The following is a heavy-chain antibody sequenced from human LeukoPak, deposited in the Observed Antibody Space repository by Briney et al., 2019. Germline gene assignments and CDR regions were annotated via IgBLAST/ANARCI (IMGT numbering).Heavy chain of an antibody. CDR1: GFTFSSYS. CDR2: ISSSSYI. J-gene: IGHJ4*02. D-gene: IGHD2-21*02. V-gene: IGHV3-21*01. CDR3: ARVGLSDCDDY. Sequence: GGSLRLSCAASGFTFSSYSMNWVRQAPGKGLEWVSSISSSSYIYYADSVKGRFTISRDNAKNSLYLQMNSLRAEDTAVYYCARVGLSDCDDYWGQGTLVTVSS.